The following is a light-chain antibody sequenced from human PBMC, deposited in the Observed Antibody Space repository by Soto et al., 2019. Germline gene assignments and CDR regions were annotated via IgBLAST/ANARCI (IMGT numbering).Light chain of an antibody. Sequence: EIVLMQSPATLSLSPGESATLSCRASQNVASYLAWFQQKPGQPPRLLVYDVSTRATGIPARFSGSGSETDFTLTISSLDPEDFAFYYCQQRSRWPFTFGPGTKVDIK. CDR1: QNVASY. CDR2: DVS. J-gene: IGKJ3*01. CDR3: QQRSRWPFT. V-gene: IGKV3-11*01.